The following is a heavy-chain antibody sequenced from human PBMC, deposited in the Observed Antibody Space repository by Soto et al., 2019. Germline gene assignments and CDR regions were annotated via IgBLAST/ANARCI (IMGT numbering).Heavy chain of an antibody. CDR3: ACGPAPGRYSGSGSYPYYYYSMDV. V-gene: IGHV5-51*01. CDR1: GYSFTSYW. J-gene: IGHJ6*02. CDR2: IYPGDSDT. D-gene: IGHD3-10*01. Sequence: PGESLKISCKGSGYSFTSYWIGWVRQMPWKGLEWMGIIYPGDSDTRYSPSFQGQVTISADKSISTAYLQWSSLKASDTAMYYCACGPAPGRYSGSGSYPYYYYSMDVWGQGTTVTVAS.